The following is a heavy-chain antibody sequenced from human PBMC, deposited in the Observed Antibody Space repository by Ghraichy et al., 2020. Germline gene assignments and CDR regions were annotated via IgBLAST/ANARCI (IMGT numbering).Heavy chain of an antibody. V-gene: IGHV3-21*01. CDR1: GFTFSSYS. CDR3: ARTAMVKFQYGMDV. Sequence: LSLTCAASGFTFSSYSMNWVRQAPGKGLEWVSSISSSSSYIYYADSVKGRFTISRDNAKNSLYLQMNSLRAEDTAVYYCARTAMVKFQYGMDVWGQGTTVTVSS. CDR2: ISSSSSYI. J-gene: IGHJ6*02. D-gene: IGHD5-18*01.